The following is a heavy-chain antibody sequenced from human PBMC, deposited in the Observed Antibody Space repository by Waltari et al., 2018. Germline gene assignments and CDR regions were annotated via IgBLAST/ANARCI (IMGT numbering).Heavy chain of an antibody. CDR3: AKDSRGGSGSHDY. D-gene: IGHD3-10*01. V-gene: IGHV3-23*03. CDR2: IYSGGST. J-gene: IGHJ4*02. CDR1: GFTFSSYA. Sequence: EVQLLESGGGLVQPGGSLRLSCAASGFTFSSYAMSWVRQAPGKGLEWVSVIYSGGSTYYADSVKGRFTISRDNSKNTLYLQMNSLRAEDTAVYYCAKDSRGGSGSHDYWGQGTLVTVSS.